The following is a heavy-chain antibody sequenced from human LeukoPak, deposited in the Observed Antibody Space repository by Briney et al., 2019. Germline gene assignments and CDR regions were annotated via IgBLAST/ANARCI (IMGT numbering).Heavy chain of an antibody. CDR1: GGSFSGYY. V-gene: IGHV4-34*01. J-gene: IGHJ4*02. CDR2: INHSGST. D-gene: IGHD1-1*01. CDR3: ARGLVHQNSGYFDY. Sequence: PSETLSLTCAVYGGSFSGYYWSWIRQPPGKGLEWIGEINHSGSTNYNPSLKSRVTISVDTSKNQFSLKLSSVTAADTAVYYCARGLVHQNSGYFDYWGQGTLVTVSS.